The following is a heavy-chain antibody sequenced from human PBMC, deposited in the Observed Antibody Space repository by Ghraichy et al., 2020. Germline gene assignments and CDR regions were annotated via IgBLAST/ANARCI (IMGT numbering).Heavy chain of an antibody. CDR2: ISSDGGAI. CDR1: GFFFSSYS. J-gene: IGHJ4*02. V-gene: IGHV3-48*02. Sequence: GGSLRLSCAASGFFFSSYSMNWVRQAPGKGLEWVSYISSDGGAIYYADSVKARFTISRDNAKNSVSLQINGLRDEDTAVYYCARGAPRLDYWGQGTLVTV. CDR3: ARGAPRLDY.